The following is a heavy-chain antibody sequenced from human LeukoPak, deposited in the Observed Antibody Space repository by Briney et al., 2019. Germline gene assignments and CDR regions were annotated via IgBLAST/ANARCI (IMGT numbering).Heavy chain of an antibody. CDR3: ARSGVATCHY. V-gene: IGHV3-23*01. D-gene: IGHD2-15*01. J-gene: IGHJ4*02. CDR2: INPDGGGS. CDR1: RFTSSNYA. Sequence: GGSLRLSCQASRFTSSNYAMSWVRQAPGKGLEWVSSINPDGGGSFFADSVKGRLTISRDDSRSVVYLQMNSLSAEDTAVYYCARSGVATCHYWGQGILVTVSS.